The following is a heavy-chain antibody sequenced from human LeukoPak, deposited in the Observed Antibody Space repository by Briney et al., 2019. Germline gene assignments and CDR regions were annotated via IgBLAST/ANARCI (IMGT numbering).Heavy chain of an antibody. CDR1: GFTFGAYG. Sequence: PGRSLRLSCAASGFTFGAYGMHWVRQAPGKGLEWVAVISLDGSKKYYTDSVKGRFTISRDNSKNTLFLQMNSLRAEDTAVYFCARDPRTDAFDIWGQGTMVTVSS. J-gene: IGHJ3*02. CDR3: ARDPRTDAFDI. CDR2: ISLDGSKK. V-gene: IGHV3-30*03.